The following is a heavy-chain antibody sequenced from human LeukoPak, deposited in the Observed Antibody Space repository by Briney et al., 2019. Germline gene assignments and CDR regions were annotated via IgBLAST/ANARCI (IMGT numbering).Heavy chain of an antibody. J-gene: IGHJ4*02. D-gene: IGHD5-12*01. CDR2: IIPIFGTA. Sequence: GASVKVSCKASGGTFSSYAISWVRQAPGQGLEWMGGIIPIFGTANYAQKFQGGVTITADESTSTAYMELSSLRSEDTAVYYCARGTVDIVATILGYWGQGTLVTVSS. CDR3: ARGTVDIVATILGY. V-gene: IGHV1-69*13. CDR1: GGTFSSYA.